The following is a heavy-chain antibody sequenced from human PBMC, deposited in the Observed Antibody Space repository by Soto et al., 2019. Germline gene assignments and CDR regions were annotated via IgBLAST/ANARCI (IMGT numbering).Heavy chain of an antibody. CDR3: ARDLERFGELFPNWFDP. V-gene: IGHV1-46*01. CDR1: GYTFINYY. CDR2: INPTGGST. J-gene: IGHJ5*02. Sequence: GASVKVSCKASGYTFINYYIHWVRQAPGHGLEWMAIINPTGGSTNYAQKFQGRLTLTMDTSTSTAYMELSSLTSEDTAMYYCARDLERFGELFPNWFDPWGQGTLVTVSS. D-gene: IGHD3-10*01.